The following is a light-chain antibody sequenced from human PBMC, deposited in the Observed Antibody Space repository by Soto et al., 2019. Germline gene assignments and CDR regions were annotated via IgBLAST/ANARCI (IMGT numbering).Light chain of an antibody. J-gene: IGKJ2*01. CDR2: AAS. V-gene: IGKV1-39*01. Sequence: DIQMTQSPSSLSASVGDRVTITCRASQSISSYLNWYQQKPGKAPKLLIYAASSLQSGVPSRFSGSGSGTDSTLTISSLQPEDFATYYCQQSYSTPMYTFGQGTKLEIE. CDR1: QSISSY. CDR3: QQSYSTPMYT.